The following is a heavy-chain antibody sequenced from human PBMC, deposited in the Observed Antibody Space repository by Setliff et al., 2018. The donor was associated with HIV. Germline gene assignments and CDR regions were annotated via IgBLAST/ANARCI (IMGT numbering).Heavy chain of an antibody. J-gene: IGHJ4*02. CDR1: GGSFSAYH. CDR3: ASLGGLLYTSSSLRGVDY. Sequence: PSETLSLTCAVYGGSFSAYHWSWIRQTPGKGLEWLGEINHSGSTAYNLALESRVSMSIDTSKNQFSLKLTSVTAADTAIYYCASLGGLLYTSSSLRGVDYWGQGTLVTVSS. V-gene: IGHV4-34*01. CDR2: INHSGST. D-gene: IGHD6-6*01.